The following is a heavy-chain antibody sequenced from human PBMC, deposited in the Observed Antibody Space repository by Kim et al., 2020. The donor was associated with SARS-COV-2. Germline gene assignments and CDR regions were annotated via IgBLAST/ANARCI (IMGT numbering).Heavy chain of an antibody. J-gene: IGHJ5*02. CDR1: GGSISSGGYY. CDR3: ARYRRITMVRGLYGWFDP. Sequence: SETLSLTCTVSGGSISSGGYYWSWIRQHPGKGLEWIGYIYYSGSTYYNPSLKSRVTISVDTSKNQFSLKLSSVTAADTAVYYCARYRRITMVRGLYGWFDPWGQGTLVTVSS. CDR2: IYYSGST. V-gene: IGHV4-31*03. D-gene: IGHD3-10*01.